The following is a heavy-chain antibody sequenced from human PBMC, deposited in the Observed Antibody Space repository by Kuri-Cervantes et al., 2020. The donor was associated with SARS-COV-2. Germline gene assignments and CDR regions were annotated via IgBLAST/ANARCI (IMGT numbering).Heavy chain of an antibody. V-gene: IGHV3-11*06. CDR3: ARLVFVEAFDI. Sequence: GESLMLYFAASGYTFIYSHMSWIRQAPGKGLEWVSYISSDSRHTNNAESVKGRFTISRDNAKNSLYLQTDSLRAEDTAVYYCARLVFVEAFDIWGQGTMVTVSS. D-gene: IGHD2-2*01. J-gene: IGHJ3*02. CDR2: ISSDSRHT. CDR1: GYTFIYSH.